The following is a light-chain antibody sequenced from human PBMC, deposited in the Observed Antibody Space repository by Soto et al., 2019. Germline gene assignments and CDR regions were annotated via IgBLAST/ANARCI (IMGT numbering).Light chain of an antibody. Sequence: DIQMTQLPSSMSASVGDRVTITCRASQGISRWLAGYHQKPGKAPNLLIYSASTFHSGVPSRFSGSGSGTDFTLTISSLQPEDFGTYYCQQANSFPITFGPGTKVDMK. CDR1: QGISRW. V-gene: IGKV1-12*01. J-gene: IGKJ3*01. CDR3: QQANSFPIT. CDR2: SAS.